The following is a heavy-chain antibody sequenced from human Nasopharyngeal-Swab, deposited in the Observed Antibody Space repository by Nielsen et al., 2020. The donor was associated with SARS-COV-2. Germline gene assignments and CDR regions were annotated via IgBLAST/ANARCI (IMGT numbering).Heavy chain of an antibody. V-gene: IGHV1-46*01. Sequence: ASVKVSCKASGYTFTSYYMHWVRQAPGQGLEWMGIINPSGCSTNYAQKFQGRVTMTRDTSTSTVYMELSRLRSDDTAVYYCARLYCSGGSCYSSGGDDYWGQGTLVTVSS. CDR3: ARLYCSGGSCYSSGGDDY. CDR2: INPSGCST. CDR1: GYTFTSYY. D-gene: IGHD2-15*01. J-gene: IGHJ4*02.